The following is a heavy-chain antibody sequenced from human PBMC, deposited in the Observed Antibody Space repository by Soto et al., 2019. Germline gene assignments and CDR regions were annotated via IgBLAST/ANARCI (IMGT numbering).Heavy chain of an antibody. CDR2: IRSKAYGGTT. CDR1: GFTFGDYA. CDR3: TRDNTIFGVVRAYYYYYGMDV. D-gene: IGHD3-3*01. Sequence: GSLRLACTASGFTFGDYAMSWVRQAPGKGLEWVGFIRSKAYGGTTEYAASVKGRFTISRDDSKSIAYLQMNSLKTEDTAVYYCTRDNTIFGVVRAYYYYYGMDVWGQGTTVTVSS. J-gene: IGHJ6*02. V-gene: IGHV3-49*04.